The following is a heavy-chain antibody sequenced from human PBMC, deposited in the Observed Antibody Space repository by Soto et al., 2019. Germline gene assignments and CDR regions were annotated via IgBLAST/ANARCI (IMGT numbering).Heavy chain of an antibody. J-gene: IGHJ4*02. Sequence: SLRLSCAASGFTFSNFWMSWVRQAPGKGLEWVANIKQDGSEKNYVDSVKGRFIISRDNANSSLSLQMNSLRAEDTAVYYCATNTVTKVDDYWGQGTLVTVSS. CDR2: IKQDGSEK. V-gene: IGHV3-7*03. CDR3: ATNTVTKVDDY. CDR1: GFTFSNFW. D-gene: IGHD4-17*01.